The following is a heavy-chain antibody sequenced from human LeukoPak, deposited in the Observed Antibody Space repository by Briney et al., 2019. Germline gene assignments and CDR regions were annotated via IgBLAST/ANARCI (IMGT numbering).Heavy chain of an antibody. CDR1: GFTFSSYS. CDR3: ATRYFDWLFDAFDI. D-gene: IGHD3-9*01. V-gene: IGHV3-66*01. Sequence: PGGSLRLSCAASGFTFSSYSMNWVRQAPGKGLEWVSVIYSGGSTYYADSVKGRFTISRDNSKNTLYLQMNSLRAEDTAVHYCATRYFDWLFDAFDIWGQGTMVTVSS. CDR2: IYSGGST. J-gene: IGHJ3*02.